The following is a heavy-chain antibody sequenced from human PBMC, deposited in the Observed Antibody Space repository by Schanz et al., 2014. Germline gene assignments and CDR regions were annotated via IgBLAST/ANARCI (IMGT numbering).Heavy chain of an antibody. D-gene: IGHD1-26*01. V-gene: IGHV3-23*04. CDR3: VKDLQRELLRDDHYYGMDV. CDR1: GFTFDDYT. J-gene: IGHJ6*02. Sequence: EVQLVESGGVVVQPGGSLRLSCAGSGFTFDDYTMHWVRQPPGKGLEWVSAISGSGASTYYADSVKGRFTISRDNSKNTMYLQMNSLRAEDTAVYYCVKDLQRELLRDDHYYGMDVWGQGTTXTVSS. CDR2: ISGSGAST.